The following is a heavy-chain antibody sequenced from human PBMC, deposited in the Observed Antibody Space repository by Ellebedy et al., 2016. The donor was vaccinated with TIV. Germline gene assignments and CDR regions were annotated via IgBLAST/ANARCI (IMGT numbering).Heavy chain of an antibody. J-gene: IGHJ4*02. CDR1: GGSISNYF. D-gene: IGHD5-24*01. CDR2: IYSSGST. CDR3: ARGPNYLTGKAFDH. V-gene: IGHV4-4*07. Sequence: MPSETLSLTCTVSGGSISNYFWSWMRQPAGKGLEWVGRIYSSGSTNYSPSLRSRVIMSVDTSKNQFSLHLTSVTAADTAVYYCARGPNYLTGKAFDHWGQGTLATVSS.